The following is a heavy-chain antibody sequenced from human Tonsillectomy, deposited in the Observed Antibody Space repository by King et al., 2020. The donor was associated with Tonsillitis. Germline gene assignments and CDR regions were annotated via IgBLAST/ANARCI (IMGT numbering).Heavy chain of an antibody. Sequence: VQLVESGGGVVQPGRSLRLSCAASGFTFSSYAMHWVRQAPGKGLEWVAVISYEGSNKYYADSVKGRFTISRDNSKNTLYLQMNSLRAEDTAVYYCARDVAYCGGDCYLIYYYGMDVWGQGTTVTVSS. CDR2: ISYEGSNK. V-gene: IGHV3-30*04. CDR1: GFTFSSYA. D-gene: IGHD2-21*02. CDR3: ARDVAYCGGDCYLIYYYGMDV. J-gene: IGHJ6*02.